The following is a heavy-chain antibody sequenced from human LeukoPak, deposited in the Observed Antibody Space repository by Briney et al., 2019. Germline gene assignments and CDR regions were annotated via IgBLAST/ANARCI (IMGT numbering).Heavy chain of an antibody. D-gene: IGHD4-11*01. CDR3: ARDSNGDLDY. CDR1: GDSVSSNSAA. J-gene: IGHJ4*02. CDR2: TYYRSKLYK. Sequence: SQTLSLTCAVSGDSVSSNSAAWDWIRQSPARGREGLGRTYYRSKLYKDYAGAVKSLITNNADTSKNQFSLQLNSVTPEDTAVYYCARDSNGDLDYWGQGTLVTVSS. V-gene: IGHV6-1*01.